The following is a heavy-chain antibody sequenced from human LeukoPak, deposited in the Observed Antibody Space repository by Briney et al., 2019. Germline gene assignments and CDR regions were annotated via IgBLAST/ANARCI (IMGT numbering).Heavy chain of an antibody. CDR3: ARDCETVADYYYYGMDV. V-gene: IGHV1-69*13. Sequence: SVKVSCKASGGTFSSYAISWVRQAPGQGLEWMGGIIPIFGTANYAQKFQGRVTITADESTSTAYMELSSLRSEDTAVYYCARDCETVADYYYYGMDVWGQGTTVTVSS. CDR1: GGTFSSYA. CDR2: IIPIFGTA. J-gene: IGHJ6*02. D-gene: IGHD4-23*01.